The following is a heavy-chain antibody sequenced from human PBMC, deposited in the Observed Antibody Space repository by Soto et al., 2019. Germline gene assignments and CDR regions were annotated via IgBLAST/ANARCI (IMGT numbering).Heavy chain of an antibody. CDR1: GYTFTSYG. D-gene: IGHD2-15*01. V-gene: IGHV1-18*01. CDR2: ISAYNGNT. J-gene: IGHJ4*02. CDR3: ARDTIVGYCSGGSCLDY. Sequence: ASVKDSCKASGYTFTSYGISWVRQAPGQGLEWMGWISAYNGNTNYAQKLQGRVTMTTDTSTSTAYMELRSLRSDDTAVYYCARDTIVGYCSGGSCLDYWGQGTLVTVSS.